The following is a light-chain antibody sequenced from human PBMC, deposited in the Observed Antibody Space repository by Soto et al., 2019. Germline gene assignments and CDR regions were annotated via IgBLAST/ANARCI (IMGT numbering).Light chain of an antibody. CDR2: GAS. V-gene: IGKV3-20*01. CDR1: QSVSSSD. CDR3: QQYGSSPSMYT. Sequence: EIVLTQSPGTLSLSPGERATLSCRASQSVSSSDLAWYQQKPGQAPRLLIYGASSRATGIPDMFSGSGSGTDFTLTIIRLEPEDFAVYYCQQYGSSPSMYTFGQGTKLEIK. J-gene: IGKJ2*01.